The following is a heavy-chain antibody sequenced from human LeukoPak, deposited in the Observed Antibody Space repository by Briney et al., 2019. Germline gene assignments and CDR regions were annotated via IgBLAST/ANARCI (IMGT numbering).Heavy chain of an antibody. CDR2: IKCKTDGGTT. CDR1: GFTLSYAW. CDR3: ATDLRGRGPNPLSSRIDC. V-gene: IGHV3-15*01. D-gene: IGHD2/OR15-2a*01. Sequence: KSGGSLRLSCAASGFTLSYAWMTWVRQAPGTGLEWVGRIKCKTDGGTTDYAAPVKGRFTISRDDSKNTLYLQMNSLKSDDTAVYYCATDLRGRGPNPLSSRIDCWGQGTLVTVSS. J-gene: IGHJ4*02.